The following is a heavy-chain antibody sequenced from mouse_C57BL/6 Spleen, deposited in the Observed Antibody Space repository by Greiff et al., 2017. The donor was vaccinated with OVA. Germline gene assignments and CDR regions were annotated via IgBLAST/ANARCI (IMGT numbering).Heavy chain of an antibody. D-gene: IGHD1-1*01. CDR3: ARTTVVGTGRKDYYAMDY. V-gene: IGHV5-17*01. J-gene: IGHJ4*01. Sequence: EVKLVESGGGLVKPGGSLKLSCAASGFTFSDYGMHWVRQAPEKGLEWVAYISSGSSTIYYADTVKGRFTISRDNAKNTLFLQMTSLRSEDTAMYYCARTTVVGTGRKDYYAMDYWGQGTSVTVSS. CDR1: GFTFSDYG. CDR2: ISSGSSTI.